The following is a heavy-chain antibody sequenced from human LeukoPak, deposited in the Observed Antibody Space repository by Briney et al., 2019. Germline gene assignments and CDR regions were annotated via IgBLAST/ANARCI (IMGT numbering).Heavy chain of an antibody. CDR2: ISGSGGST. Sequence: GGSLRLSCVASGFSFSDYYMSWIRQAPGKGLEWVSSISGSGGSTYYADSVEGRFTISRDNSKNTLYMQMNSLRAEDTALYYCAKASSAIGKNYFDHWGPGTLVTVSS. CDR1: GFSFSDYY. J-gene: IGHJ4*02. V-gene: IGHV3-23*01. CDR3: AKASSAIGKNYFDH. D-gene: IGHD1-26*01.